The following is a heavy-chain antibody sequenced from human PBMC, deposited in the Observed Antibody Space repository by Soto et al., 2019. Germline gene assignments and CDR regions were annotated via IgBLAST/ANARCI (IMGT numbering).Heavy chain of an antibody. D-gene: IGHD2-2*01. V-gene: IGHV4-39*01. CDR2: IYYSGST. CDR1: GGSISSSSYY. J-gene: IGHJ6*03. Sequence: QLQLQESGPGLVKPSETLSLTCTVSGGSISSSSYYWGWIRQPPGKGLEWIGSIYYSGSTYYNPSLKSRVTIPVDTSKNQFSLKLSSVTAADTAVYYCASSGYCSSTSCHYYYYMDVWGKGTTVTVSS. CDR3: ASSGYCSSTSCHYYYYMDV.